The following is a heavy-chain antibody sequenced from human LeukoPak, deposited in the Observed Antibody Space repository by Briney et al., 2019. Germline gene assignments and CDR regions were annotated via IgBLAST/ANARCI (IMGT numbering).Heavy chain of an antibody. CDR1: GFTFSNYG. D-gene: IGHD5-12*01. V-gene: IGHV3-30*03. CDR2: ISYDGSNK. CDR3: ARVRKYSGYYSWYFDL. Sequence: PGGSLRLSCAASGFTFSNYGMHWVRQAPGKGLEWVAVISYDGSNKYYADSVKGRFTISRDNSKNTLYLQMNSLRAGDTAVYYCARVRKYSGYYSWYFDLWGRGTLVTVSS. J-gene: IGHJ2*01.